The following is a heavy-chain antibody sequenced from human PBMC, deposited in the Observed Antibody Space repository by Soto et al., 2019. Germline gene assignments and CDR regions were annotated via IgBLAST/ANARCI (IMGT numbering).Heavy chain of an antibody. Sequence: EVQLVESGGGLVKPGGSLRLSCAASGFTFSSHSMNWVRQAPGKGLEWVSSISSSSDYIYHADSVKGRFTISRDNAENSLYLQMNSLRAEDTAVYYCARERSPMMTFGGLIVSALDIWGQGATVTVSS. D-gene: IGHD3-16*02. J-gene: IGHJ3*02. CDR2: ISSSSDYI. CDR3: ARERSPMMTFGGLIVSALDI. V-gene: IGHV3-21*06. CDR1: GFTFSSHS.